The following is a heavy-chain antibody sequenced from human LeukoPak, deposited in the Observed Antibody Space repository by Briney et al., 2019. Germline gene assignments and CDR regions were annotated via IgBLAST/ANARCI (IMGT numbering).Heavy chain of an antibody. CDR1: GDSISTDYC. J-gene: IGHJ5*02. D-gene: IGHD5-24*01. CDR3: ARGTDAYKVGNH. CDR2: IYNRDNT. Sequence: SETLSLTCTVSGDSISTDYCWTWIRQPPGKVPEWIGTIYNRDNTYHTSSLASRVTISMDASKNQFSLKMTSVTAADTAVYYCARGTDAYKVGNHWGQGALVTVSS. V-gene: IGHV4-38-2*02.